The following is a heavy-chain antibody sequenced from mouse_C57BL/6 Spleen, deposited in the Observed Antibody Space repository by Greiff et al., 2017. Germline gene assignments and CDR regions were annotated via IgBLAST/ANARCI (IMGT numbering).Heavy chain of an antibody. J-gene: IGHJ2*01. Sequence: VQLQQPGAELVMPGASVKLSCKASGYTFTSYWMHWVKQRPGQGLEWIGEIDPSDSYTNYNQKFKGKSTLTVDKSSSTASMQLSSLTSEDSAVYYCASGIWGNYYFDYWGQGTTLTVSS. CDR2: IDPSDSYT. CDR3: ASGIWGNYYFDY. D-gene: IGHD2-1*01. V-gene: IGHV1-69*01. CDR1: GYTFTSYW.